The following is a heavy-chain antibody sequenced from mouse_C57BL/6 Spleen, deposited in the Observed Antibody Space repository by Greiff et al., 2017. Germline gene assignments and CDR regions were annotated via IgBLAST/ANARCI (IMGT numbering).Heavy chain of an antibody. CDR1: GYTFTDYY. CDR3: ARDYSNYDYFDY. CDR2: INPYNGGT. D-gene: IGHD2-5*01. V-gene: IGHV1-19*01. Sequence: EVQLQESGPVLVKPGASVKMSCKASGYTFTDYYMNWVKQSHGKSLEWIGVINPYNGGTSYNQKFKGKATLTVDKSSSTASMELNSLTSEDSAVYYCARDYSNYDYFDYWGQGTTLTVSS. J-gene: IGHJ2*01.